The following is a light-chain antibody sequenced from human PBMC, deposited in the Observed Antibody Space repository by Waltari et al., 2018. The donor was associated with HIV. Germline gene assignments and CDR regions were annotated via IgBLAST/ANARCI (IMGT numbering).Light chain of an antibody. Sequence: DIQMTQAPSALSASVGDRNTCTCRASQSISTWLAWYQQKPGKAPKILVYKASSLESGVPPRFSGSGSGTEFTLTINNLQPDDFATYYCQQYNTSSQWTFGQGTKVDI. CDR3: QQYNTSSQWT. CDR1: QSISTW. J-gene: IGKJ1*01. V-gene: IGKV1-5*03. CDR2: KAS.